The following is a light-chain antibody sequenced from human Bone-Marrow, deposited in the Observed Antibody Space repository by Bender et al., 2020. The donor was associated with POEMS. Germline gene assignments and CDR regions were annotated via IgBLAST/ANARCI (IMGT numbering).Light chain of an antibody. V-gene: IGLV2-14*02. Sequence: QSPLTQPASVSGSPGRSITIPCTGTSNDVGQFNLVSWYQHRPGKAPQLLIYEVTKRPSGVPDRLSGSKSDSTASLTVSGLQAEDEADYFCSSYTGSDSVLFGGGTKLTVL. CDR3: SSYTGSDSVL. CDR2: EVT. J-gene: IGLJ2*01. CDR1: SNDVGQFNL.